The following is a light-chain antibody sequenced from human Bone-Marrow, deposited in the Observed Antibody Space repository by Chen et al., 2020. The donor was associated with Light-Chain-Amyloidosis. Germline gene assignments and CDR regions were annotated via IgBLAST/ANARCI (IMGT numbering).Light chain of an antibody. Sequence: QSVLTQPPSASGTPGQRVTITCSGASSNIGINYVYWYQNFPGAAPNLLTLRDNQRPSGVPDRCSASQSGTSAFLAISGLRSEDEADYYCAAWDGSLSGYVCGTGTKVIVL. CDR3: AAWDGSLSGYV. CDR2: RDN. CDR1: SSNIGINY. J-gene: IGLJ1*01. V-gene: IGLV1-47*01.